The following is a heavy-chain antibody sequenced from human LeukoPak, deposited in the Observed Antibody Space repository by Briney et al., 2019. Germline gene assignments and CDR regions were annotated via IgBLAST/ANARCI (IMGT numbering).Heavy chain of an antibody. J-gene: IGHJ6*02. CDR1: GDSVSSNSAA. V-gene: IGHV6-1*01. D-gene: IGHD6-19*01. Sequence: SQTLSLTCANSGDSVSSNSAAWNWIRQSPSRGLEWLGRTYYRSKWYNDYAVSVKSRITINPDTSKNLFSLQLNSVTPEDTAVYYCARVVVAPVAGTSYYYYYGMDVWGQGTTVTVSS. CDR2: TYYRSKWYN. CDR3: ARVVVAPVAGTSYYYYYGMDV.